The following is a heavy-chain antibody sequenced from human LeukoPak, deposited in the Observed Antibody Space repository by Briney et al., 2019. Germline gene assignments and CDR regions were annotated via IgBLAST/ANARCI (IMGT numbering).Heavy chain of an antibody. CDR1: GFTLSSYA. J-gene: IGHJ4*02. CDR3: AKTNRGPMITFGGVIVIQGFDY. D-gene: IGHD3-16*02. V-gene: IGHV3-23*01. CDR2: ISGNTGST. Sequence: GGSLRLSCAASGFTLSSYAMSWVRQAPGKGLEWVSLISGNTGSTYYADSVKGRFTNSRDITKNTLYLQMNSLRAEDTAVYYCAKTNRGPMITFGGVIVIQGFDYWGQGTLVTVSS.